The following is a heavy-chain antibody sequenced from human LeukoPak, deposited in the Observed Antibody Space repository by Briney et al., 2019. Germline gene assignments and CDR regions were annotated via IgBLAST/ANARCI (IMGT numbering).Heavy chain of an antibody. CDR1: GGSISSGSYY. CDR3: ARIGGGLVLRFLEWSPQLRKNWFDP. D-gene: IGHD3-3*01. Sequence: PSQTLSLTCTVSGGSISSGSYYWSWIRQPAGKGLEWIGRIYTSGSTNYNPSLKSRVTISVDTSKNQFSLKLSSVTAADTAVYYCARIGGGLVLRFLEWSPQLRKNWFDPWGQGTLVTVSS. V-gene: IGHV4-61*02. J-gene: IGHJ5*02. CDR2: IYTSGST.